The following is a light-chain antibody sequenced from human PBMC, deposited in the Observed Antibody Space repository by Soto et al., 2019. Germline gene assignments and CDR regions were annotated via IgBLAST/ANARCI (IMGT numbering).Light chain of an antibody. CDR1: QSVGSY. J-gene: IGKJ5*01. CDR3: QQRSNWPTIT. CDR2: DAS. Sequence: EIVLTQSPATLSLSPGERATLSCRASQSVGSYLAWYQQKPSQAPRLLIYDASNRATGIPARFSGSGSGTDFTLTISSLEPEDFAVYYCQQRSNWPTITFGQGTRLEIK. V-gene: IGKV3-11*01.